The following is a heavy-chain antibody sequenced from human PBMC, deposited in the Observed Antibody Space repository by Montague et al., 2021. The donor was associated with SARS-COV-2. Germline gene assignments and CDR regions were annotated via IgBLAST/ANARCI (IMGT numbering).Heavy chain of an antibody. D-gene: IGHD1-14*01. V-gene: IGHV4-4*02. CDR3: ARSKPVSSFYYYYGMDV. CDR1: GGSITSNNW. Sequence: SETLSLTCAVSGGSITSNNWWTWIRQPPGKGLEWIGEMFHTGSTNYNPSLKSRVTISLDKSKNQFSLKLSSVTAADTAVYYCARSKPVSSFYYYYGMDVWGQGTTVTVSS. CDR2: MFHTGST. J-gene: IGHJ6*02.